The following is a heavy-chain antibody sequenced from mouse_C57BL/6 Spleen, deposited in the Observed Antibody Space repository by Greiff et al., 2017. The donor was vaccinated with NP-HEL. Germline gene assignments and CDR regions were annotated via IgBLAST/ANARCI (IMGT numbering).Heavy chain of an antibody. D-gene: IGHD1-1*01. Sequence: QVQLQQPGAELVKPGASVKLSCKASGYTFTSYWMHWVKQRPGQGLEWIGMIHPNSGSTNYNEKFKSKATLTVDKSSSTAYMQLGSLTSEDSAVYYCASRIYYYGSSPYWYFDVWGTGTTVTVSS. J-gene: IGHJ1*03. V-gene: IGHV1-64*01. CDR1: GYTFTSYW. CDR3: ASRIYYYGSSPYWYFDV. CDR2: IHPNSGST.